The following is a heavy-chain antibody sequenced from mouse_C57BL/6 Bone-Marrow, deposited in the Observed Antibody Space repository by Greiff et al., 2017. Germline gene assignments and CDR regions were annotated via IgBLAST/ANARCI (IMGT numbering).Heavy chain of an antibody. CDR2: IYPAGGNT. Sequence: VQLQQPGAELVKPGASVKLSCKASGYTFTSYWMHWVKQRPGQGLEWIGMIYPAGGNTNYNEKFKSKATMTVDKSSSTAYMQLSSLPSEDSAVYYGASEYDGVFDYRGKGTTLT. J-gene: IGHJ2*01. CDR3: ASEYDGVFDY. V-gene: IGHV1-64*01. D-gene: IGHD2-14*01. CDR1: GYTFTSYW.